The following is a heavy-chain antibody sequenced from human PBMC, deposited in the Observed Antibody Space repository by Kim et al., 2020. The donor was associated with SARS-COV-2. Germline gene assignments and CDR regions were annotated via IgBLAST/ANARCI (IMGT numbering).Heavy chain of an antibody. CDR1: GFSFSAFG. J-gene: IGHJ4*02. D-gene: IGHD3-9*01. CDR3: VRAFYDSNWNYFDH. Sequence: GGSLRLSCAASGFSFSAFGMHWLRQAPGKVLEWVAVIWNDGSNQYYADSVQGRFIISRDNSKNTVSLQINSLIAEDTSVYYCVRAFYDSNWNYFDHWCQG. CDR2: IWNDGSNQ. V-gene: IGHV3-33*08.